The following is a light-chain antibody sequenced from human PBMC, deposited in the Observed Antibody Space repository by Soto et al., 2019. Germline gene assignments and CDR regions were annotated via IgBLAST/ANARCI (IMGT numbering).Light chain of an antibody. CDR2: LGS. J-gene: IGKJ3*01. CDR3: MQGLQTLPT. V-gene: IGKV2-28*01. Sequence: DIVMTQSPLSLPVTPGEPASISCRSSQSLLHSDGYNYLDWYVQKPGQSPRLLIYLGSKRASGIPARFSGSGSGTDFKLKISRVEADDVGVYYCMQGLQTLPTFGPGTKVDIK. CDR1: QSLLHSDGYNY.